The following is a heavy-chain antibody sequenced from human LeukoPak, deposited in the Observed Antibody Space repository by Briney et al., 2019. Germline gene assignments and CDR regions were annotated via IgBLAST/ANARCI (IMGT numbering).Heavy chain of an antibody. J-gene: IGHJ3*02. Sequence: ASVKVSCKASGYTFTSYGISWVRQATGQGLEWMGWMNPNSGNTGYAQKFQGRVTITRNTSISTAYMELSSLRSEDTAVYYCAREREGGITGGAFDIWGQGTMVTVSS. CDR3: AREREGGITGGAFDI. V-gene: IGHV1-8*03. CDR1: GYTFTSYG. D-gene: IGHD3-16*01. CDR2: MNPNSGNT.